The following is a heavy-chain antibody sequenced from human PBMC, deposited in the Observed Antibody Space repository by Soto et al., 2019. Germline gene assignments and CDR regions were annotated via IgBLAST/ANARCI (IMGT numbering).Heavy chain of an antibody. CDR2: IGTAGDT. V-gene: IGHV3-13*01. CDR1: GFTFSSYS. Sequence: PXXSLRLSYAASGFTFSSYSMHWVLQATGKGLEWVSAIGTAGDTYYPGSVKGRFTISRENAKNSLYLQMNSLRAGDTAVYYCARGRGGYDLLGDWFDPWGQGTLVTVSS. D-gene: IGHD5-12*01. J-gene: IGHJ5*02. CDR3: ARGRGGYDLLGDWFDP.